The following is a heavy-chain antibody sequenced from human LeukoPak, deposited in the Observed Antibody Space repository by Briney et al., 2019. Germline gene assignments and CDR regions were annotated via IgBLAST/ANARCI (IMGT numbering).Heavy chain of an antibody. CDR3: AKERMVADAFDI. CDR1: GFTSDDYA. J-gene: IGHJ3*02. CDR2: ISGDGCST. Sequence: PGGSLRLSCAASGFTSDDYAMHWVRQAPGKGLEWVSLISGDGCSTYYADSVRGRFTISRDNRKNSLYLQMNSLRTEDTALYYCAKERMVADAFDIWGQGTMVTVSS. D-gene: IGHD3-10*01. V-gene: IGHV3-43*02.